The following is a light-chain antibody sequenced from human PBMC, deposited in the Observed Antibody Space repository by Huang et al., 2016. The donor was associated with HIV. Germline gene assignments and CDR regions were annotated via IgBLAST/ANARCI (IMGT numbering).Light chain of an antibody. Sequence: IVMAQPPATLSLSPGQRATPSCRASQIVITHLAWFQHRPGQDPSLLIYDTSIRATGIPSRFGGSGSGTDFTLTISSLEPEDFAVYYCQQRSHWPWTFGQGTRVEI. V-gene: IGKV3-11*01. J-gene: IGKJ1*01. CDR2: DTS. CDR1: QIVITH. CDR3: QQRSHWPWT.